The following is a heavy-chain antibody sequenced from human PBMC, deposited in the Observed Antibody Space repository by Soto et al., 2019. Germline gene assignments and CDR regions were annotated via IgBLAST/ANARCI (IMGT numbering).Heavy chain of an antibody. D-gene: IGHD2-21*02. Sequence: SETLSLTCAVSGRSISRGGYSLIWIRLPPGNSLERIGYIYHSGSTYYNTSLKSRVTRSVDRSKNQFSLKLSSVTAADTAVYYCARVGEYCGGDCSPENDAFDIWGQGTMVTV. V-gene: IGHV4-30-2*01. J-gene: IGHJ3*02. CDR2: IYHSGST. CDR3: ARVGEYCGGDCSPENDAFDI. CDR1: GRSISRGGYS.